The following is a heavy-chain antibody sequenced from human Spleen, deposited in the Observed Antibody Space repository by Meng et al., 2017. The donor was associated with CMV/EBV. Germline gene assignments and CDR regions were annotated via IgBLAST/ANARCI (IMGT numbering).Heavy chain of an antibody. J-gene: IGHJ4*02. V-gene: IGHV3-23*01. D-gene: IGHD6-13*01. Sequence: GESLKISCAASGFTFSSYWMSWVRQAPGKGLEWVSAISGSGGSTYYADSVKGRFTISRDNSKNTLYLQMNSLRAEDTAVYYCAKGLQGQQPRSYFDYWGQGTLVTVSS. CDR1: GFTFSSYW. CDR2: ISGSGGST. CDR3: AKGLQGQQPRSYFDY.